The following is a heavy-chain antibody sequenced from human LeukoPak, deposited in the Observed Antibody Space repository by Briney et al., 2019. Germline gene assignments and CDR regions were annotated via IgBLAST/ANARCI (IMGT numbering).Heavy chain of an antibody. CDR2: ISCDGSNK. CDR1: GFTFSSYG. D-gene: IGHD3-9*01. Sequence: PGRSLRLSCAASGFTFSSYGMHWVRQAPGKGLEWVAVISCDGSNKYYADSVKGRFTISRDNSKNTLYLQMNSLRAEDTAVYYCAKDAIPLRYFDWFFDYWGQGTLVTVSS. J-gene: IGHJ4*02. V-gene: IGHV3-30*18. CDR3: AKDAIPLRYFDWFFDY.